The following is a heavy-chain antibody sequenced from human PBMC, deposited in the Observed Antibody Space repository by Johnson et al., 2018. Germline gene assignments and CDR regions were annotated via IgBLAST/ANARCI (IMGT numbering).Heavy chain of an antibody. CDR1: GFTFADYA. V-gene: IGHV3-43D*04. Sequence: VQLVESGGVVVQXGGSLRLXCAASGFTFADYAMHWVRQAPGTGLAWLSLLNWEGTSRFYADSVMGRFSISREDSENTLYLQMNSLKKEDTAVYYCSTDGSGGVLEGPREIRYRYYGLGVWGQGTTVTVTS. CDR2: LNWEGTSR. J-gene: IGHJ6*02. CDR3: STDGSGGVLEGPREIRYRYYGLGV. D-gene: IGHD3-16*01.